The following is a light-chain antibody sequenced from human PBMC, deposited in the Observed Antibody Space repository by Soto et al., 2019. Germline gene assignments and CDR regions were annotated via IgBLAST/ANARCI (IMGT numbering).Light chain of an antibody. V-gene: IGKV1-9*01. J-gene: IGKJ4*01. CDR3: QQLNSYPLT. Sequence: IQLTQSPSSLSASVGDRVTITCRASQGISSHLVWFQQKPGMAPKLLIYTASTLYSGVPSRFSGSGSGTDFTLTISSLQPEDFATYYCQQLNSYPLTFGGGTKVDIK. CDR2: TAS. CDR1: QGISSH.